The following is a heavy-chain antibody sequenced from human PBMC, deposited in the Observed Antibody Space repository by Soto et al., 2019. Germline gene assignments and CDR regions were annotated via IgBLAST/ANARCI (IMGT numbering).Heavy chain of an antibody. CDR1: GGSISSYY. V-gene: IGHV4-59*01. D-gene: IGHD5-12*01. J-gene: IGHJ6*03. CDR3: AGGDSGYDYGYYYYYMDL. Sequence: SETLSLTCTVSGGSISSYYWSWIRQPPGKGLEWIGYIYYSGSTNYNPSLKSRVTISVDTSKNQFSLKLSSVTAADTAVYYCAGGDSGYDYGYYYYYMDLWGKGTTVTVSS. CDR2: IYYSGST.